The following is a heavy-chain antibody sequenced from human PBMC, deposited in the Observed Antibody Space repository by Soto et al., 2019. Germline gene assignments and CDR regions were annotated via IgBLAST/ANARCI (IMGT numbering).Heavy chain of an antibody. CDR2: ISFNSETT. D-gene: IGHD6-19*01. V-gene: IGHV3-23*01. J-gene: IGHJ4*02. Sequence: PGGSLRLSCAASGFTFSSYAMSWVRQAPWKGLEWVSAISFNSETTYYGDSVKGRFTISRDNSKNTLFLQMNSPRAEDTAIYYCAQNGQWLATPPVAWGQGSLVTVSS. CDR3: AQNGQWLATPPVA. CDR1: GFTFSSYA.